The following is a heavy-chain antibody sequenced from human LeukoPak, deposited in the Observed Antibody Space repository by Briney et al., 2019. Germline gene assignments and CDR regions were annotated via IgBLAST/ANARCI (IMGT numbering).Heavy chain of an antibody. Sequence: GGSLRLSCAASGFTFDDYAMHWVRQCPGKGLEWVSGLSWNGNNIDYADSVKGRFTISRDNAKNSLYLQMNSLRAEDTAFYYCAKDIGGVSSGSIDYWGQGTLVTVSS. D-gene: IGHD6-19*01. V-gene: IGHV3-9*01. J-gene: IGHJ4*02. CDR1: GFTFDDYA. CDR3: AKDIGGVSSGSIDY. CDR2: LSWNGNNI.